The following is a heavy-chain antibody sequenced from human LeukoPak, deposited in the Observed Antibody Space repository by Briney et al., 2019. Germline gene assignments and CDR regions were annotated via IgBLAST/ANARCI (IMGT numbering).Heavy chain of an antibody. CDR3: ARVSLAGYHDY. J-gene: IGHJ4*02. CDR1: GFTFSSYA. V-gene: IGHV3-30-3*01. CDR2: ISYDGSNK. Sequence: PGGSLRLSCAASGFTFSSYAMHWVRQAPGKGLEWVAVISYDGSNKYYADSVKGRFTTSRDNAKNSLYLQMNSLRAEDTAVYYCARVSLAGYHDYWGQGTLVTVSS. D-gene: IGHD6-19*01.